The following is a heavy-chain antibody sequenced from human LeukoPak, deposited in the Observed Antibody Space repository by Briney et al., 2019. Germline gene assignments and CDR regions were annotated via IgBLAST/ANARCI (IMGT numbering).Heavy chain of an antibody. CDR3: AKKVGSGGTTLNDY. V-gene: IGHV3-23*01. D-gene: IGHD1-1*01. J-gene: IGHJ4*02. Sequence: PGGSLRLSCAVSGFTFSSHAMSWVRHAPGKGLEWVSSISAGGGSTYYADSVKGRFTIYRDNSKNTLDLQMNSLRAEDTAVYYCAKKVGSGGTTLNDYWGQGTLVTVSS. CDR1: GFTFSSHA. CDR2: ISAGGGST.